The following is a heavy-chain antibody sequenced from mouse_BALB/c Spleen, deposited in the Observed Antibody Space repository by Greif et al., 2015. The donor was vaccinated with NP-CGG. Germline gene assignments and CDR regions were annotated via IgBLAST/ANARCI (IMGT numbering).Heavy chain of an antibody. Sequence: VQLKQSGTVLARPGASVKMSCKASGYTFTSYWMHWVKQRPGQGLEWIGAIYPGNSDTSYNQKFKGKAKLTAVTSTSTAYMELSSLTNEDSAVYYCTRHYYGSSYWYFDVWGAGTTVTVSS. CDR2: IYPGNSDT. V-gene: IGHV1-5*01. CDR1: GYTFTSYW. CDR3: TRHYYGSSYWYFDV. D-gene: IGHD1-1*01. J-gene: IGHJ1*01.